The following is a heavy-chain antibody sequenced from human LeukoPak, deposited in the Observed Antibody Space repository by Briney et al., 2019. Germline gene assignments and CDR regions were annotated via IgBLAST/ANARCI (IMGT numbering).Heavy chain of an antibody. Sequence: PSETLSLTCAVYGGSFSGYYWSWIRQPPGKGLEWIGEINHSGSTNYNPSLKSRVTISVDTSKNQLSLKLSSVTAADTAVYYCARKAATPTTILGFDYWGQGTLVTVSS. CDR2: INHSGST. CDR1: GGSFSGYY. J-gene: IGHJ4*02. CDR3: ARKAATPTTILGFDY. D-gene: IGHD3-9*01. V-gene: IGHV4-34*01.